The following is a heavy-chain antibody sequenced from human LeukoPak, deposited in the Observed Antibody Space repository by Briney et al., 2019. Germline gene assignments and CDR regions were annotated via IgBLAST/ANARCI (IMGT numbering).Heavy chain of an antibody. Sequence: GGSLRLSCAASGFTFSSYSMNWVRQAPGERLEWVSSISSSSVFIYYADAVKGRFTISRDNAQNSLFLQLNSLRAEDTAVYYCARDPYSSGWYKDAFDIWGQGTMVTVSS. CDR1: GFTFSSYS. D-gene: IGHD6-19*01. V-gene: IGHV3-21*01. CDR2: ISSSSVFI. J-gene: IGHJ3*02. CDR3: ARDPYSSGWYKDAFDI.